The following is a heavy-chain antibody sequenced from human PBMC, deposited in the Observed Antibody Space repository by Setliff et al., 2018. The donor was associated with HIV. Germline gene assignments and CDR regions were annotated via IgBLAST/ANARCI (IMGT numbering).Heavy chain of an antibody. D-gene: IGHD6-13*01. CDR3: ARQQHSSDLKIWNY. CDR1: GGSFSGFY. Sequence: PSETLSLTCAVYGGSFSGFYWTFIRQSPGKGLEWIGEVTHSGTTTYDPSLKRRITISVDTSKNQFSLTLTSVTAADTAVYYCARQQHSSDLKIWNYWGQGTLVTVS. J-gene: IGHJ4*02. CDR2: VTHSGTT. V-gene: IGHV4-34*01.